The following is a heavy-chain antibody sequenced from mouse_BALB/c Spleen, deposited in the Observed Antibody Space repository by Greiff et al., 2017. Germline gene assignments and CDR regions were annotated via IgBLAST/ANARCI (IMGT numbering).Heavy chain of an antibody. CDR3: AREEDGNYGAMDY. CDR1: GFTFSSYA. CDR2: ISSGGST. D-gene: IGHD2-1*01. Sequence: EVQLVESGGGLVKPGGSMKLSCAASGFTFSSYAMSWVRQTPEKRLEWVVSISSGGSTYYPDSVKGRFTISRDNARNILYLQMSSLRSEDTAMYYCAREEDGNYGAMDYWGQGTSVTVSS. V-gene: IGHV5-6-5*01. J-gene: IGHJ4*01.